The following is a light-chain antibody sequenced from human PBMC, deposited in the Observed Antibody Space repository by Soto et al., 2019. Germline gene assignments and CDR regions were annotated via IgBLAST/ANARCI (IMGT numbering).Light chain of an antibody. J-gene: IGLJ2*01. Sequence: QSVLTQPPSVSGAPVQRVTISCTGSSSNFGAGYDVHWYQQLPGTAPKLVIYGRINRPSGVPDRFSVSKSGTSASLAITGLQAEDEADYYCQSYDSSLSGSKVVFGGGTKLTVL. CDR2: GRI. V-gene: IGLV1-40*01. CDR1: SSNFGAGYD. CDR3: QSYDSSLSGSKVV.